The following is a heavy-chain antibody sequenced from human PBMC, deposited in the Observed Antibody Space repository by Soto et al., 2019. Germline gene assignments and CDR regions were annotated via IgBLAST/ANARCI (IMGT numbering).Heavy chain of an antibody. J-gene: IGHJ4*02. CDR2: ISYDGSDK. CDR1: EFTFSSYG. D-gene: IGHD6-19*01. V-gene: IGHV3-30*18. Sequence: GGALRLSCAASEFTFSSYGMHWVRQAPGKGLEWVALISYDGSDKYYADSVKGRFTISRDNSKNTVYLQMNSLRAEDTAVYYCAKDQSVARPFDFWGQGTLVTVSS. CDR3: AKDQSVARPFDF.